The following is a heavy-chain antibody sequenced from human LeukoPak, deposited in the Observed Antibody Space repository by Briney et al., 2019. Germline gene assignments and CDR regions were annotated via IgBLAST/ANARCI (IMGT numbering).Heavy chain of an antibody. CDR1: GYTFTSYG. D-gene: IGHD2-15*01. CDR3: ARVSLGQCSGTNCYSKDY. V-gene: IGHV1-18*01. Sequence: GASVKVSCKASGYTFTSYGISWVRQAPGQGLDWMGWISTYNGNTFYAQKFQGRATMTIDTSTSTAYMELRSLRSDDTAVYYCARVSLGQCSGTNCYSKDYWGQGTLVTVSS. J-gene: IGHJ4*02. CDR2: ISTYNGNT.